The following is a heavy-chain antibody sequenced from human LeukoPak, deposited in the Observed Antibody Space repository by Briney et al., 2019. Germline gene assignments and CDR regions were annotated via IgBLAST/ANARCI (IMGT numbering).Heavy chain of an antibody. V-gene: IGHV3-23*01. D-gene: IGHD3-10*01. J-gene: IGHJ4*02. CDR1: GFPFSKNA. CDR3: AKYRGFGDSYDS. CDR2: IGGSGGST. Sequence: EGSLRLSCAASGFPFSKNAMSWVRQAPGKGLEWVSSIGGSGGSTYYADAVKGRFTISRDTSKNTLYLQMNSLRAEDAAVYYCAKYRGFGDSYDSWGQGTLVTVSS.